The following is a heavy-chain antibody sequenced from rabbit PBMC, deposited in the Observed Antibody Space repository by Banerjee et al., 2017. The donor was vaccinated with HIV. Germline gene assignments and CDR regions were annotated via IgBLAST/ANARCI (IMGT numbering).Heavy chain of an antibody. CDR3: ARGYAGATGSGYATYFNL. D-gene: IGHD8-1*01. CDR1: GFSFSYGYD. J-gene: IGHJ4*01. CDR2: IDGGGGNT. Sequence: QEQLEESGGDLVKPEGSLTLTCTASGFSFSYGYDMCWVRQAPGKGLEWIGCIDGGGGNTYYASWVNVQFTISKSSSTTVTLQMTSLTAADTATYFCARGYAGATGSGYATYFNLWGPGTLVTVS. V-gene: IGHV1S45*01.